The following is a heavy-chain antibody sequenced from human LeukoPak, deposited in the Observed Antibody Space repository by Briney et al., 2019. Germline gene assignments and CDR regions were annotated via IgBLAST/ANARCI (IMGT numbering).Heavy chain of an antibody. CDR3: ARSGIGYFDY. J-gene: IGHJ4*02. Sequence: PSETLSLTCTVSGGSISSYYWSWIRQPPGKGLEWIGYISYSGSTNYNPSLKSRVTISVDTSKNQFSLKLSSVTAADTAVYYCARSGIGYFDYWGQGTLVTVSS. V-gene: IGHV4-59*01. CDR1: GGSISSYY. D-gene: IGHD2-15*01. CDR2: ISYSGST.